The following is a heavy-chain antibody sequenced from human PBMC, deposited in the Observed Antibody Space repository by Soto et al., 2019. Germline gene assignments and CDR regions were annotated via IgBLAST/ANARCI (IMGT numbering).Heavy chain of an antibody. Sequence: ASVKVSCKASGYTFSSYDISWVRQAPGQGLEWMGRISAYNGDTNYAQNLQGRVTMTTDTSTSTAYMELRSLRSDDTAVYYCARDRDDYVNWFDPWGQGTLVTVYS. J-gene: IGHJ5*02. CDR1: GYTFSSYD. CDR3: ARDRDDYVNWFDP. D-gene: IGHD4-17*01. V-gene: IGHV1-18*01. CDR2: ISAYNGDT.